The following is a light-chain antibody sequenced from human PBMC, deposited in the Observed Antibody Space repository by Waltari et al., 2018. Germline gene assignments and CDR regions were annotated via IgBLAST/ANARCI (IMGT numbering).Light chain of an antibody. J-gene: IGKJ1*01. V-gene: IGKV1-5*01. Sequence: DIQMTQSPSTLSPPVGDRVTITSRASQSISSWLAWYQQKPGKAPKLLIYDASSLESGVPSRFSGSGSGTEFTLTISSLQPDDFATYYCQQYNSYWTFGQGTKVEIK. CDR3: QQYNSYWT. CDR1: QSISSW. CDR2: DAS.